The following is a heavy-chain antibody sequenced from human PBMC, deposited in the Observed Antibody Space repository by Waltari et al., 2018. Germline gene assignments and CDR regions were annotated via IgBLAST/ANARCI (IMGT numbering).Heavy chain of an antibody. D-gene: IGHD3-16*01. Sequence: EVQLVESGGGLVQPGRSLRLSCAGSGFTFDDHAMPWVRQVPGKGLEWVSGISWNSGSIGYVDSVKGRFTISRDNAKKSLYLQMNNLRTEDTAFYYCTKDYQGAVTDLKGLGYFDYWGQGILVTVSS. V-gene: IGHV3-9*01. CDR3: TKDYQGAVTDLKGLGYFDY. CDR2: ISWNSGSI. CDR1: GFTFDDHA. J-gene: IGHJ4*02.